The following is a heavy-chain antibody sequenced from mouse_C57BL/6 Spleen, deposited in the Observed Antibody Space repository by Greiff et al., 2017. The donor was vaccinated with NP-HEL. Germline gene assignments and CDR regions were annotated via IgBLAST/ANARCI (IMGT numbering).Heavy chain of an antibody. CDR3: ARSSPYYGSSYYAMDY. CDR2: IHPNSGST. Sequence: QVHVKQPGAELVKPGASVKLSCKASGYTFTRYWMHWVKQGPGQGLEWIGMIHPNSGSTNYNEKLKSKATLTVDTSSSTAYMQLSSLTSEDSAVYYCARSSPYYGSSYYAMDYWGQGTSVTVSS. D-gene: IGHD1-1*01. V-gene: IGHV1-64*01. J-gene: IGHJ4*01. CDR1: GYTFTRYW.